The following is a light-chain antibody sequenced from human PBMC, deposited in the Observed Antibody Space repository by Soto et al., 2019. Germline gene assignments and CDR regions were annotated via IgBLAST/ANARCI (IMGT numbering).Light chain of an antibody. J-gene: IGKJ4*01. CDR3: QYYGGP. Sequence: EMVVTQSPGTLSLSPGDRATLSCRASQSDTNAYLTWYQQKPGQAPRLLIYGASTRATGIPDRFGGSGSGTDFSLTISRVEPEDGAVYYCQYYGGPFGGGTKIDIK. V-gene: IGKV3-20*01. CDR1: QSDTNAY. CDR2: GAS.